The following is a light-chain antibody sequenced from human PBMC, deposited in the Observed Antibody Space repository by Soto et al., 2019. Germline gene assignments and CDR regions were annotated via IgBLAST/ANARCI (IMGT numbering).Light chain of an antibody. CDR1: SSDVGGYNS. Sequence: QSALTQPRSVSGSPGQSVTISCTGTSSDVGGYNSVSWYQQHPGKAPKLMIYAVTKRPSGVPARFSGSKSGNTASLTISGLQAEDEVDYYCCSYAGTYTFVFGTWTKVTVL. CDR2: AVT. J-gene: IGLJ1*01. V-gene: IGLV2-11*01. CDR3: CSYAGTYTFV.